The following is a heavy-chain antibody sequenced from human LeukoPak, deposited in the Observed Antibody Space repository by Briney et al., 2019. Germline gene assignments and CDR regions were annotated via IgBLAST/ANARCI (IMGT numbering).Heavy chain of an antibody. J-gene: IGHJ3*02. Sequence: SQTLSLTCAISGDSVSSNSAAWNWIRQSPSRGLEWLGRTYYRSKWYNDYAVSVKSRITINPDTSKNQFSLQLNSVTPEDTAVYYCARELRYCSGGSCYVPRLPYAFDIWGQGTMVTVSS. CDR2: TYYRSKWYN. D-gene: IGHD2-15*01. CDR1: GDSVSSNSAA. CDR3: ARELRYCSGGSCYVPRLPYAFDI. V-gene: IGHV6-1*01.